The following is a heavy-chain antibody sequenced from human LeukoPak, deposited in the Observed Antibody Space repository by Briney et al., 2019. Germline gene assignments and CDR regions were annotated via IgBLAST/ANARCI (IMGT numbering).Heavy chain of an antibody. CDR1: GITFSSDA. CDR2: INGGST. D-gene: IGHD3-10*01. J-gene: IGHJ4*02. Sequence: PGGSLRLSCAASGITFSSDAMSWVRQAPGKGLEWVSAINGGSTHYAGSVKGRFTISRDNSKNMLYLELISLTAEDTAVYYCAKDDAWLQFGEWSQGTLITVSS. V-gene: IGHV3-23*01. CDR3: AKDDAWLQFGE.